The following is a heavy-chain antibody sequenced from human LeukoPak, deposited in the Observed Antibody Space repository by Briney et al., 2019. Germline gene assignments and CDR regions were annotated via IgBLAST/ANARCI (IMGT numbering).Heavy chain of an antibody. CDR2: IYYSGST. D-gene: IGHD3-3*01. J-gene: IGHJ4*02. CDR1: GGSISSGGHY. V-gene: IGHV4-31*03. Sequence: PSETLSLTCTVSGGSISSGGHYWSWIRQHPGKGREWIGYIYYSGSTYYNPSLRSRVALSLDTSKNQFSLNLTSVTAADTAVYYCARDGLGVAPPYWGQGTLVTVSS. CDR3: ARDGLGVAPPY.